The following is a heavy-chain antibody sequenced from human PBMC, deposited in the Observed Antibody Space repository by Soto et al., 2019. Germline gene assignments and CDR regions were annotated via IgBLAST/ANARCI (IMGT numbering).Heavy chain of an antibody. CDR1: GYSFTSYW. Sequence: GESLKISCKGSGYSFTSYWISWVRQMPGKGLEWMGRIDPSDSYTNYSPSFQGHVTISADKSISTAYLQWSSLKASDTAMYYCARLTPTYYDFWSGPAGGYYGMDVWGQGTTVTVSS. CDR2: IDPSDSYT. V-gene: IGHV5-10-1*01. CDR3: ARLTPTYYDFWSGPAGGYYGMDV. J-gene: IGHJ6*02. D-gene: IGHD3-3*01.